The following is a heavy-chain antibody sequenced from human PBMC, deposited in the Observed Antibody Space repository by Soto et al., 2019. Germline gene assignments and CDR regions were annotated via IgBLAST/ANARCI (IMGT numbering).Heavy chain of an antibody. D-gene: IGHD6-13*01. CDR1: GFTFSNAW. CDR3: TTEQQLSFYYYYGMDV. V-gene: IGHV3-15*01. J-gene: IGHJ6*02. Sequence: GSLRLSCAASGFTFSNAWMSWVRQAPGKGLEWVGRIKSKTDGGTTDYAAPVKGRFTISRDDSKNTLYLQMNSLRTEDTAVYYCTTEQQLSFYYYYGMDVWGQGTTVTVSS. CDR2: IKSKTDGGTT.